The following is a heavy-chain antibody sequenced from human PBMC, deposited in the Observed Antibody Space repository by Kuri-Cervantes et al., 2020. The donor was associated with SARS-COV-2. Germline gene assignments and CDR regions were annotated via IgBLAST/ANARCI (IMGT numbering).Heavy chain of an antibody. CDR3: ARDWAGTEGFDAFDI. V-gene: IGHV3-21*01. CDR2: ISSSSSYI. Sequence: GGSLRLSCAASGFTFDDYAMNWVRQAPGKGLEWVSSISSSSSYIYYADSVKGRFTISRDNAKNSLYLQMNSLRAEDTAVYYCARDWAGTEGFDAFDIWGQGTMVTVSS. J-gene: IGHJ3*02. CDR1: GFTFDDYA. D-gene: IGHD3/OR15-3a*01.